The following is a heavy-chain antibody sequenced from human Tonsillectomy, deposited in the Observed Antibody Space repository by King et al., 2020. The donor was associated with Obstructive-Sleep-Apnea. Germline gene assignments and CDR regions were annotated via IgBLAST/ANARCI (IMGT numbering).Heavy chain of an antibody. V-gene: IGHV3-30*04. D-gene: IGHD3-9*01. CDR1: GFTFSSYA. Sequence: VQLVESGGGVVQPGRSLRLSCAASGFTFSSYAMHWVRQAPGKGLAWVAVISYDGSNKYYADSVKGRFTISRDNSKNTLYLQMNSLRAEDTAVYYCARDEGGILTGYALDYWGQGTLVTVSS. CDR2: ISYDGSNK. CDR3: ARDEGGILTGYALDY. J-gene: IGHJ4*02.